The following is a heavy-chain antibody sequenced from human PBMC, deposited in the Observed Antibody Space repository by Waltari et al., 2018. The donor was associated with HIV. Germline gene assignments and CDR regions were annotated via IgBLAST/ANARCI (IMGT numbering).Heavy chain of an antibody. J-gene: IGHJ6*02. CDR3: ARAPRDIFGGRGMDV. D-gene: IGHD3-16*01. CDR2: INHSGSA. CDR1: GGSFSGYY. Sequence: QVQLQQWGAGLLKPSETLSLTCAVYGGSFSGYYWSWIRQPPGKGLEWIGEINHSGSANYNPSLESRVTISVDTSKNQFSLKRRSLTAADTAVYYCARAPRDIFGGRGMDVWGQGTTVTVSS. V-gene: IGHV4-34*02.